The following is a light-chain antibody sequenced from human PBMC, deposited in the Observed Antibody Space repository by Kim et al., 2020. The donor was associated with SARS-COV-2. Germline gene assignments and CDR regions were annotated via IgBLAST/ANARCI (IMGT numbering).Light chain of an antibody. J-gene: IGKJ1*01. V-gene: IGKV3-15*01. CDR2: GAT. Sequence: EVVMTQSPATLSVSPGERATLSCRASQSVGSHLAWYQQKPGQAPRLLIYGATTRATDIPARFSGSGSGTEFTLTISSLQSEDFAVYYCQQYDICPPRTSGQGTKVEIK. CDR1: QSVGSH. CDR3: QQYDICPPRT.